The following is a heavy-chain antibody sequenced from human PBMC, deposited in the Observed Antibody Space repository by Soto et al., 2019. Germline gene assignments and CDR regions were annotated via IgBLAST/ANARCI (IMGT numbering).Heavy chain of an antibody. CDR3: ARTPPIGVPTLCIDY. V-gene: IGHV3-33*01. J-gene: IGHJ4*02. D-gene: IGHD3-10*02. CDR2: IWYDGSEK. CDR1: GFTFNTYG. Sequence: QVHLVESGGGVVQPGRSLRLSCGASGFTFNTYGMNWVRQAPGKGLEWVAVIWYDGSEKYYADSVKGRFTISRDNSKGTVYLQMDSLRVEDTAIYYCARTPPIGVPTLCIDYWGQGTLVSVSS.